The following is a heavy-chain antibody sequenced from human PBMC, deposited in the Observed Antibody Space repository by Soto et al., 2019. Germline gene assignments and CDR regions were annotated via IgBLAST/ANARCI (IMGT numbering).Heavy chain of an antibody. Sequence: QVQLIQSGAEVKKPGSSVKVSCKASGGTFSSYTFSWVRQAPGQGLEWVGGIVPLFGTTNNGKTFQGRLTITADESTSTVYMELRSLTSDDTAVYFCARDGDLVTTGRPRGPFDIWGQGTKVTVSS. V-gene: IGHV1-69*01. J-gene: IGHJ3*02. CDR3: ARDGDLVTTGRPRGPFDI. D-gene: IGHD4-17*01. CDR2: IVPLFGTT. CDR1: GGTFSSYT.